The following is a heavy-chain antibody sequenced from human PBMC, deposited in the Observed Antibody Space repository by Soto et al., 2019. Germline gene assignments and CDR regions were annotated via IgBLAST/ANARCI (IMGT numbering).Heavy chain of an antibody. J-gene: IGHJ4*02. Sequence: GGSLRLSCAASGFTFSSYAMSWVRQAPGKGLEWVSAISGSGGSTYYADSVKGRFTISRDNSKNTLYLQMNSLRAEDTAVYYCAKARPYYYDSSGYYQYYFDYWGQGTLVTVSS. CDR2: ISGSGGST. V-gene: IGHV3-23*01. D-gene: IGHD3-22*01. CDR1: GFTFSSYA. CDR3: AKARPYYYDSSGYYQYYFDY.